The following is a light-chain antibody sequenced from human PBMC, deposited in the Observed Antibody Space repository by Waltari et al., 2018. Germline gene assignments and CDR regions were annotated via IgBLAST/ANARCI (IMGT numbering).Light chain of an antibody. J-gene: IGKJ1*01. Sequence: EIVMTQPPATLSVSPGERATLSCRASQSVSSNLAWYQQKPGQAPRLLIYDASTRATDIPARFSGGGSGTEFTLTISSLQSEDFAVYYCQQYNDWPQTFGQGTKVEIK. V-gene: IGKV3-15*01. CDR3: QQYNDWPQT. CDR2: DAS. CDR1: QSVSSN.